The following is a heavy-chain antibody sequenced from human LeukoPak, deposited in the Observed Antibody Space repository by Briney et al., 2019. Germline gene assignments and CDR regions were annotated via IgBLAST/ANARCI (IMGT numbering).Heavy chain of an antibody. D-gene: IGHD3-16*01. CDR3: TTGLRVPGFDP. CDR1: GFTFSNAW. Sequence: GGSLRLSCAASGFTFSNAWTSWVRRAPGKGLEWGGRIKSKTDGGTTDYAAPVKGRFTISRDDSKNTLYLQMNSLKTEDTAVYYCTTGLRVPGFDPWGQGTLVTVSS. J-gene: IGHJ5*02. CDR2: IKSKTDGGTT. V-gene: IGHV3-15*01.